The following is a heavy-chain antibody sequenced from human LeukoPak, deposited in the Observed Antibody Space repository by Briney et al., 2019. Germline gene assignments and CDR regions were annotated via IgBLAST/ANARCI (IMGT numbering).Heavy chain of an antibody. CDR1: GFTFINAW. CDR2: IKSKTDGETT. J-gene: IGHJ5*02. V-gene: IGHV3-15*01. Sequence: PGGSLRLSCAASGFTFINAWMTWVRQAPGKGLEWIGRIKSKTDGETTDYAAPVKGRFTISRDDLDQMVYLQVDSPKIEDTGIYYCTTDWGLPNCGGDCYLPWGQGTLVTVSS. D-gene: IGHD2-21*02. CDR3: TTDWGLPNCGGDCYLP.